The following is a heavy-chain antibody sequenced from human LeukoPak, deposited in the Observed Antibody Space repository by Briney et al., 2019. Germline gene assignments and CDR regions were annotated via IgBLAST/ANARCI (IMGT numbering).Heavy chain of an antibody. D-gene: IGHD3/OR15-3a*01. CDR1: GFTFATYA. CDR3: AKGRGTGTYYFDY. J-gene: IGHJ4*02. Sequence: SVGSLRLSCAASGFTFATYAMTWVRQAPGKGLEWVAALSGSGISTYYADSVKGRFTISRANSENTLHLQMDGLRAEDTAVYFCAKGRGTGTYYFDYWGRGILVTVSS. CDR2: LSGSGIST. V-gene: IGHV3-23*01.